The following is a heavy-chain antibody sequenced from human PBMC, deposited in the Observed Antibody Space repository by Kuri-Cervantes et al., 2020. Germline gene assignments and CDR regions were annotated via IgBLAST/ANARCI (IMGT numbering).Heavy chain of an antibody. D-gene: IGHD3-16*01. Sequence: SVKVSCKASGGTFNNYAISWVRQAPGQGLEWMGGIIPIFGRINYAQKSQGRVTITADESTNTVDMELTSLRSEDTALYYCARGGELGVDQGHYYYGMDVWGQGTTVTVSS. CDR1: GGTFNNYA. CDR3: ARGGELGVDQGHYYYGMDV. V-gene: IGHV1-69*13. CDR2: IIPIFGRI. J-gene: IGHJ6*02.